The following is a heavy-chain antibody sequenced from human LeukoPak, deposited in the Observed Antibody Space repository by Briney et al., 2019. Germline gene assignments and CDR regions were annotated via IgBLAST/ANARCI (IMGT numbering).Heavy chain of an antibody. J-gene: IGHJ4*02. CDR2: INHSGST. Sequence: SETLSLTCAVYGGSFSGYYWSWIRQPPGKGLEWIGEINHSGSTNYNPSLKSRVTISVDTSKNQFSLKLTSVTAADTAVYYCSKDRAAAPADYWGQGTLVT. V-gene: IGHV4-34*01. CDR3: SKDRAAAPADY. D-gene: IGHD6-13*01. CDR1: GGSFSGYY.